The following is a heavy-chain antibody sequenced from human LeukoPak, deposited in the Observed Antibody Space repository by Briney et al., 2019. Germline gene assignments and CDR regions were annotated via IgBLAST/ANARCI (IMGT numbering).Heavy chain of an antibody. CDR2: IYYSGNT. D-gene: IGHD1-14*01. V-gene: IGHV4-59*01. Sequence: SETLSLTCTVSGGSISSYYWSWIRQPPGKGLEWIGYIYYSGNTNYNPSLKSRVTISVDTSKNQFSLKLSSVTAADTAVYYCARDQNHHYFDYWGQGTLVTVSS. CDR1: GGSISSYY. J-gene: IGHJ4*02. CDR3: ARDQNHHYFDY.